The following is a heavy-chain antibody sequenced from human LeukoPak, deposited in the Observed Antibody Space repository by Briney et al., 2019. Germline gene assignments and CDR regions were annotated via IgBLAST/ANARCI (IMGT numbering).Heavy chain of an antibody. J-gene: IGHJ4*02. Sequence: TGRSLRLSCTASGFTFGDYAMSWFRQAPGKELEWVGFIRSKAYGGTTEYAASVKGRFTISRDDSKSIAYLQMNSLKTEDTAVYYCTRDKSGDYVLSFDYRGQGTLVTVSS. D-gene: IGHD4-17*01. CDR2: IRSKAYGGTT. CDR1: GFTFGDYA. CDR3: TRDKSGDYVLSFDY. V-gene: IGHV3-49*03.